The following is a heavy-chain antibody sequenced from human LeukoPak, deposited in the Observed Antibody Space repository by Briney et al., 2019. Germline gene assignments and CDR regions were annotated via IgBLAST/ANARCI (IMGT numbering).Heavy chain of an antibody. CDR3: ARESAYSGSYYRYYYYGMDV. CDR2: IYTSGST. Sequence: PPETLSLTCTVSGGSISSYYWSWIRQPAGKGLEWIGRIYTSGSTNYNPSLKSRVTMSVDTSKNQFSLKLSSVTAADTAVYYCARESAYSGSYYRYYYYGMDVWGQGTTVTVSS. J-gene: IGHJ6*02. D-gene: IGHD1-26*01. CDR1: GGSISSYY. V-gene: IGHV4-4*07.